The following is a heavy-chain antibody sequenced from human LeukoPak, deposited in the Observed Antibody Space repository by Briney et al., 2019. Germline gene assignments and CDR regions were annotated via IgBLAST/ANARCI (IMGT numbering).Heavy chain of an antibody. CDR1: GFTSSSYG. D-gene: IGHD2-15*01. CDR2: IRYDGSNK. CDR3: ATTVVVAEYYYYGMDV. Sequence: GGSLRLSCAASGFTSSSYGMHWVRQAPGKGLEWVAFIRYDGSNKYYADSVKGRFTISRDNSKNTLYLQMNSLRAEDTAVYYCATTVVVAEYYYYGMDVWGQGTTVTVSS. V-gene: IGHV3-30*02. J-gene: IGHJ6*02.